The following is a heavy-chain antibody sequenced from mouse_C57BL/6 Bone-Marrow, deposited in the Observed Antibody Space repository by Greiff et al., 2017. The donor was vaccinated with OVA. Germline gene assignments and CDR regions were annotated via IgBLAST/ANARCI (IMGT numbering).Heavy chain of an antibody. V-gene: IGHV1-52*01. CDR2: IDPSDSET. Sequence: QVQLQQPGAELVRPGSSVKLSCKASGYTFTSYWMHWVKQRPIQGLEWIGNIDPSDSETNYNQKFKDKATLTVEKSSSTADMQLSRLTSEDSAVYYCARTGYGDYWGQGTTLTVSS. CDR3: ARTGYGDY. CDR1: GYTFTSYW. D-gene: IGHD1-1*02. J-gene: IGHJ2*01.